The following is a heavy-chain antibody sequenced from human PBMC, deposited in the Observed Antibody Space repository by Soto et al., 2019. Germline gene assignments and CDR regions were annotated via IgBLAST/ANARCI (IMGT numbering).Heavy chain of an antibody. CDR1: GYTFTSYA. J-gene: IGHJ4*02. Sequence: ASVKVSCKASGYTFTSYAMRWVRQAPGQRLEWMGWINAGNGNTKYAQKLQGRVTMTTDTSTSTAYMELRSLRSDDTAVYYCARLSGPGKHQKRVPYYFDYWGQGTLVTVSS. CDR2: INAGNGNT. CDR3: ARLSGPGKHQKRVPYYFDY. V-gene: IGHV1-3*01. D-gene: IGHD1-1*01.